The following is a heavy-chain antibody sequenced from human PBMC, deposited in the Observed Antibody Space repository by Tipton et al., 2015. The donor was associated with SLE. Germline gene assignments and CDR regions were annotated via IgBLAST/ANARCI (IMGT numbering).Heavy chain of an antibody. D-gene: IGHD6-13*01. CDR1: GGSVNSHY. CDR2: IFTSGSA. V-gene: IGHV4-4*07. CDR3: ARRGGRSSAGTRGWFDP. Sequence: GLVKPSETLSLTCTVSGGSVNSHYWSWIRQPAGKGLEWIGRIFTSGSATYNPSLKSRVTISLDTSKNQFSLTLSSVTAADTAVYYCARRGGRSSAGTRGWFDPWGQGSLVTVSS. J-gene: IGHJ5*02.